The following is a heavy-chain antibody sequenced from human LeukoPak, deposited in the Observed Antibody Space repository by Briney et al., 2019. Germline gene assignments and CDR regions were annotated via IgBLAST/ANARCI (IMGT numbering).Heavy chain of an antibody. J-gene: IGHJ4*02. V-gene: IGHV3-33*01. CDR2: IWYDGSNK. Sequence: GRSLRLSCAASGFTFSSYGMHWVRQAPGKGLEWVAVIWYDGSNKYYADSVKGRFTISRDNSKNTLYLQMNSLGAEDTAVYYCARDPEEYSGWSHNPQYYFDYWGQGTLVAVSS. CDR3: ARDPEEYSGWSHNPQYYFDY. D-gene: IGHD6-19*01. CDR1: GFTFSSYG.